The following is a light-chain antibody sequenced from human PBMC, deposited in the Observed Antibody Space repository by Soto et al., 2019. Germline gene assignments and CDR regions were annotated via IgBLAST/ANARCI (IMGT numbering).Light chain of an antibody. CDR2: ASS. CDR1: QNVATY. J-gene: IGKJ2*01. Sequence: VMTQSPANMSVSPGERVTLSCRASQNVATYVAWYQQKRGQAPRLLIYASSTRATDIPATFSGSGSGTQFSLTISSLQSEDSAVYYCQQYGSSPRYTFGQGTKLEIK. V-gene: IGKV3D-15*01. CDR3: QQYGSSPRYT.